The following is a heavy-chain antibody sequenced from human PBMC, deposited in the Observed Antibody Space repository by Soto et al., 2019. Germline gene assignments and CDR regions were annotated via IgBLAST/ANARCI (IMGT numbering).Heavy chain of an antibody. CDR3: ARGGSSSWYSG. Sequence: QVQLQESGPGLVKPSETLSLTCTVSGGSISSYYWSWIRQPPGKGLEWIGYIYYSGSTNYNPSLKSRVTISVDTSKNQFSLKLSSVTAEDTAVYYCARGGSSSWYSGWGQGTLVTVSS. D-gene: IGHD6-13*01. CDR2: IYYSGST. V-gene: IGHV4-59*01. J-gene: IGHJ4*02. CDR1: GGSISSYY.